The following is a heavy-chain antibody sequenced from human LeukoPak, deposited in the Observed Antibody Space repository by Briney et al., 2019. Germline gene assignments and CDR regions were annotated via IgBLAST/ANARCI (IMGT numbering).Heavy chain of an antibody. CDR1: GFTFSNYN. Sequence: GGSLRLSCAASGFTFSNYNLNWVRQAPGKGLEWLSYITSSSSAIYYADSVKGRFTISRDNAKNSLYLQMNSLRAEDTAVYYWARGPRYFDYWGQGPLVTVSP. CDR3: ARGPRYFDY. J-gene: IGHJ4*02. V-gene: IGHV3-48*04. CDR2: ITSSSSAI.